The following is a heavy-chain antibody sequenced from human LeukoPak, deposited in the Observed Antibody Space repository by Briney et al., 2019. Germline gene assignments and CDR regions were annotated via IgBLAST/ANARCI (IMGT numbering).Heavy chain of an antibody. J-gene: IGHJ6*02. CDR1: GFTFSSYA. CDR3: ARDLYCSSTSCYDSYGLIYYYGMDV. V-gene: IGHV3-30*04. CDR2: ISYDGSNK. D-gene: IGHD2-2*01. Sequence: PGGSLRLSCATSGFTFSSYAMHWVRQAPGKGLEWVAVISYDGSNKYYADSVKGRFTISRDNSKNTLYLQMNSLRAEDTAVYYCARDLYCSSTSCYDSYGLIYYYGMDVWGQGTTVTVSS.